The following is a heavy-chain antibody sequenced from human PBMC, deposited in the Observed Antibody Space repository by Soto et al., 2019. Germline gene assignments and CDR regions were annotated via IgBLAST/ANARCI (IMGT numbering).Heavy chain of an antibody. CDR2: ISYDGSNK. J-gene: IGHJ6*02. CDR1: GFTFSSYA. V-gene: IGHV3-30-3*01. CDR3: ARDRSMVYAPYYYYCGMDV. Sequence: QVQLVESGGGVVQPGRSLRLSCAASGFTFSSYAMHWVRQAPGKGLEWVAVISYDGSNKYYADSVKGRFTISRDNSKNTLYLQMNSLRAEDTAVYYCARDRSMVYAPYYYYCGMDVWGQGTTVTVSS. D-gene: IGHD2-8*01.